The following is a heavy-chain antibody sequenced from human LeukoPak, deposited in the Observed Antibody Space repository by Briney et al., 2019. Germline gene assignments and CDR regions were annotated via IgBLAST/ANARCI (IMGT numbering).Heavy chain of an antibody. CDR3: AELGITMIGGV. CDR1: GFTFSSYG. Sequence: PGGSLRLSCAASGFTFSSYGMSWVRQAPGKGLEWVSSISGSGGSTYYADSVKGRFTISRDNAKNSLYLQMNSLRAEDTAVYYCAELGITMIGGVWGKGTTVTISS. CDR2: ISGSGGST. J-gene: IGHJ6*04. V-gene: IGHV3-23*01. D-gene: IGHD3-10*02.